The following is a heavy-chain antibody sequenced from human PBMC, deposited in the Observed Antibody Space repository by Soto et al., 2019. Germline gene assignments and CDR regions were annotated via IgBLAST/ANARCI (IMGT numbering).Heavy chain of an antibody. J-gene: IGHJ3*02. CDR2: IYPGDSDT. D-gene: IGHD3-3*01. CDR1: GYSFTSYW. Sequence: GESLKISCKGSGYSFTSYWIGWVRQMPGKGLEWMGIIYPGDSDTRYSPSFQGQVPITADKSISTAYLKWSSLKASDAAMYYCARQGAGDLRAFDIWGQGTMVTVSS. CDR3: ARQGAGDLRAFDI. V-gene: IGHV5-51*01.